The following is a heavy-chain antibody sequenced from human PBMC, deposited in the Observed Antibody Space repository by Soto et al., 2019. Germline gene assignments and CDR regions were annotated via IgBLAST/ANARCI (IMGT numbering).Heavy chain of an antibody. J-gene: IGHJ4*02. CDR3: ARDRGYCANGVCFRYDY. CDR1: GYTFTSYG. Sequence: GASVKVSCKASGYTFTSYGISWVRQAPGQGLEWMGWVSAYNGDTNYAQNFQGRVTMTTDTSTSTAYMGLRSLRSDDTATYYCARDRGYCANGVCFRYDYWGQGTLVTVSS. CDR2: VSAYNGDT. D-gene: IGHD2-8*01. V-gene: IGHV1-18*01.